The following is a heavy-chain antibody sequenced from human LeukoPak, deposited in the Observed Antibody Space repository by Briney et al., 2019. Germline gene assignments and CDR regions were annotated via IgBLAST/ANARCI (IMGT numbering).Heavy chain of an antibody. D-gene: IGHD1-26*01. J-gene: IGHJ4*02. CDR1: SGSISSSSYY. CDR3: ARARELLLYYFDY. Sequence: SETLSLTCTVSSGSISSSSYYWGWIRQPPGKGLEWIGSIYYSGSTYYNPSLKSRVTISVDTSKNQFSLKLSSVTAADTAVYYCARARELLLYYFDYWGQGTLVTVSS. V-gene: IGHV4-39*07. CDR2: IYYSGST.